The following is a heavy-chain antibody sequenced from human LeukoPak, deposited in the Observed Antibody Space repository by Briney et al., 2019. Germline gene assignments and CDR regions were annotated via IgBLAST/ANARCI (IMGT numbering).Heavy chain of an antibody. Sequence: SETLSLTCTVSGYSISSGYYWGRIRQPPGKGLEWIGSIYHSGSTYYNPSLKSRAAISVDTSRNQFSLKMRSVTASDTAIYYCARDWQQLAQFDYWGQGTLVTVSS. V-gene: IGHV4-38-2*02. CDR3: ARDWQQLAQFDY. D-gene: IGHD6-13*01. J-gene: IGHJ4*02. CDR2: IYHSGST. CDR1: GYSISSGYY.